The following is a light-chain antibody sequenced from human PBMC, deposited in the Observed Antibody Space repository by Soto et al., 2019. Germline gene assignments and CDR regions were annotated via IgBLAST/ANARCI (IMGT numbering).Light chain of an antibody. CDR1: QSVSSNF. CDR3: QQYSTSSPRYT. J-gene: IGKJ2*01. Sequence: EIVLTQSPGTLSLSPGERATLFCRASQSVSSNFLAWYQQKPGQAPRLLIYNASRRAAGIPDRFSGSGSGTDFTPTISRLEPEDFAVYYCQQYSTSSPRYTFGQGTKLEIK. CDR2: NAS. V-gene: IGKV3-20*01.